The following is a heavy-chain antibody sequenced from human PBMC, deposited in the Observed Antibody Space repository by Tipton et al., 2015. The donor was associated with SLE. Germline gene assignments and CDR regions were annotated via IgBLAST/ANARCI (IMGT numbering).Heavy chain of an antibody. CDR2: IKQDGSEK. CDR3: ARLGDYADY. V-gene: IGHV3-7*01. Sequence: AVSGFTFSSYWMSWVRQAPGKGLEWVANIKQDGSEKYYVDSVKGRFTISRDNAKNSLYLQMNSLRAEDTAVYYCARLGDYADYWGQGTLVTVSS. CDR1: GFTFSSYW. J-gene: IGHJ4*02.